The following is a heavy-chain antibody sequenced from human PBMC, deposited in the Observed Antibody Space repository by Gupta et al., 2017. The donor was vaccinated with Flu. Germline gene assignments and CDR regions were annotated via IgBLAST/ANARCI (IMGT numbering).Heavy chain of an antibody. CDR3: ARAPYNWNYFDY. J-gene: IGHJ4*02. D-gene: IGHD1-20*01. CDR1: AFTLSTYA. V-gene: IGHV3-33*01. Sequence: QVQLVASGGGVVQPGKSLRLSCAASAFTLSTYAMHWVRQAPGKGLEWVALIWYDESNKYYADSVKGRFTISRDNSKSTLYLQMDSLRVEDTAVYYCARAPYNWNYFDYWGQGTLVTVSS. CDR2: IWYDESNK.